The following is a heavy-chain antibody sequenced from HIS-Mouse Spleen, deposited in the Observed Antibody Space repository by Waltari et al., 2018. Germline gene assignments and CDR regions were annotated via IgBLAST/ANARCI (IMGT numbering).Heavy chain of an antibody. Sequence: EVQLLESGGGLVQPGGSLRLSCAASGFTFSSYAMSWVRQAPGKGLEWVAAIRGSGGSTYYADSVQGRFTISRDNSKNTLYLQMNSLRAEDTAVYYCAKDSSIAAAGSGFDYWGQGTLVTVSS. V-gene: IGHV3-23*01. CDR3: AKDSSIAAAGSGFDY. CDR1: GFTFSSYA. J-gene: IGHJ4*02. CDR2: IRGSGGST. D-gene: IGHD6-13*01.